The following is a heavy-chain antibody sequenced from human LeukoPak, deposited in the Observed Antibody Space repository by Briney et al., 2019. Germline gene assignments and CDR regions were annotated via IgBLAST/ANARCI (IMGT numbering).Heavy chain of an antibody. Sequence: GGSLSLSCAAFGFTFSKNYMTWVRQAPGKGLEWVSGLSVRVDIAYYADSVKGRFTISRDNSKNTLYLQMNSLRAEDTAIYYCAKGSPYYYGSGKENWFDPWGQGTLVTVSS. V-gene: IGHV3-23*01. CDR2: LSVRVDIA. J-gene: IGHJ5*02. CDR1: GFTFSKNY. CDR3: AKGSPYYYGSGKENWFDP. D-gene: IGHD3-10*01.